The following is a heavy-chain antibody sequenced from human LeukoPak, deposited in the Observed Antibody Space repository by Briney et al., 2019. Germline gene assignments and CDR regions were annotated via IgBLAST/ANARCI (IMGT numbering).Heavy chain of an antibody. CDR3: XXXDIVVVPAASDY. V-gene: IGHV3-21*01. CDR1: GFTFSSYE. CDR2: ISSSSSYI. D-gene: IGHD2-2*01. Sequence: GGSLRLSCAASGFTFSSYEMNWVRQAPGKGLEWVSSISSSSSYIYYADSVKGRFTISRDNAKNSLYLQMNSLRAEDKAVYYXXXXDIVVVPAASDYWGQGTLVTVSS. J-gene: IGHJ4*02.